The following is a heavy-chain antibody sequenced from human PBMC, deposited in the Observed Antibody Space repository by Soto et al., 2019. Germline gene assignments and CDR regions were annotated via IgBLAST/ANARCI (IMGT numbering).Heavy chain of an antibody. CDR2: IIPVFGIE. V-gene: IGHV1-69*01. CDR3: ARGLSYYDSSGYSDAFDI. J-gene: IGHJ3*02. Sequence: HVQLVQSGAEVKKPGSSVKVSCKASGGTFSSYGVNWVRQAPGQGLEWMGRIIPVFGIEHYAQKSQGRVTVTADESTSTAYMELSGLTSEDTAVYYCARGLSYYDSSGYSDAFDIWGQGTLVTVSS. CDR1: GGTFSSYG. D-gene: IGHD3-22*01.